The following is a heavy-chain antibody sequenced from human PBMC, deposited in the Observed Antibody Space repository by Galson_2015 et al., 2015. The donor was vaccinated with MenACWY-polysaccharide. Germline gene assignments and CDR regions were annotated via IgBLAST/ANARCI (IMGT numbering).Heavy chain of an antibody. J-gene: IGHJ3*02. D-gene: IGHD2-21*01. CDR2: IQYDGSNK. CDR3: AREGSRIVFHAFDI. CDR1: GITASGNTFSGSG. Sequence: SLRLSCAASGITASGNTFSGSGMHWVRQAPGKGLEWLAVIQYDGSNKVYAASVKGRFSISRDNSKNTLYLEMKSLRADDTAVYYCAREGSRIVFHAFDIWGQGTMVTVSS. V-gene: IGHV3-33*01.